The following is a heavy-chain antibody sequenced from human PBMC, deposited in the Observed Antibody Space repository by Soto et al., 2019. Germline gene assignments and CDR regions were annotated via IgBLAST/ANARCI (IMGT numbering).Heavy chain of an antibody. J-gene: IGHJ4*02. CDR1: GGSFSGYY. CDR3: ARGGPRITIFGVVTNNYFDY. CDR2: INHSGST. Sequence: QVQLQQWGAGLLKPSETLSLTCAVYGGSFSGYYWSWIRQPPGKGLEWIGEINHSGSTNYNPSLKSRVPISVDTSKNQFSLKLSSVTAADTAVYYCARGGPRITIFGVVTNNYFDYWGQGTLVTVSS. V-gene: IGHV4-34*01. D-gene: IGHD3-3*01.